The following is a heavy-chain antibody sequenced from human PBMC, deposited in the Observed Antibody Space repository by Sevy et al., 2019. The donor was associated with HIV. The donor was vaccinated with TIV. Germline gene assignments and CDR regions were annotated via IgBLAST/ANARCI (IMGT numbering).Heavy chain of an antibody. CDR2: SDPQDGA. D-gene: IGHD2-15*01. V-gene: IGHV1-24*01. J-gene: IGHJ5*02. CDR1: GYTLTKLS. Sequence: ASVKVSCKVSGYTLTKLSIHWVRQAPGKGLEWMGDSDPQDGAIYAQRFQGRLTMTEDTSTDTAYMELSSLTSEDTAVYYCATVGLRYCSGASCYQGDWFDPWGQGTLVTVSS. CDR3: ATVGLRYCSGASCYQGDWFDP.